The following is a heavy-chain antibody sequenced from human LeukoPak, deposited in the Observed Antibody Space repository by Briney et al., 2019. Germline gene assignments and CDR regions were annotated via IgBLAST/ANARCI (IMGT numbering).Heavy chain of an antibody. Sequence: SVKVSCKASGGTFSSYAISWVRQAPGQGLEWMGGIIPIFGTANYAQKFQGRVTITADESTSTAYMELSSLRSEDTAVYYCARSNVPGYCSSTCCYTHNWFDPCGQGTVVTVSS. CDR3: ARSNVPGYCSSTCCYTHNWFDP. CDR2: IIPIFGTA. D-gene: IGHD2-2*02. J-gene: IGHJ5*02. V-gene: IGHV1-69*13. CDR1: GGTFSSYA.